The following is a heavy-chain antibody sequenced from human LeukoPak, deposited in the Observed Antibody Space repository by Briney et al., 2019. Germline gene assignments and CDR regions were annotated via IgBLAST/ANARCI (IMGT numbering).Heavy chain of an antibody. Sequence: GSLRLSCTASGFTFGDYAMSWVRQAPGKGLEWIGNIYHSGIAKYNPSLKSRVTISVDTSKNQFSLKLSSVTAADTAVYYCARQSYSSSWYKAVGLAGGSALYYYYYMDVWGKGTTVTISS. V-gene: IGHV4-59*08. CDR2: IYHSGIA. CDR1: GFTFGDYA. D-gene: IGHD6-13*01. J-gene: IGHJ6*03. CDR3: ARQSYSSSWYKAVGLAGGSALYYYYYMDV.